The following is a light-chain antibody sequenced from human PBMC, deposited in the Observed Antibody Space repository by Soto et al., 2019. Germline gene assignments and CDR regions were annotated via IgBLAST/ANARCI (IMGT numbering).Light chain of an antibody. CDR2: GAS. Sequence: ESVLTQSPGTLSLSPGERATLSCRASQSVSSSYLAWYQQKPGQAPRLLIYGASSRATGIPDRFSGSGSGTDFTLTISRLEPEDFAVYYCRTFGQGTKVDIK. J-gene: IGKJ1*01. CDR3: RT. CDR1: QSVSSSY. V-gene: IGKV3-20*01.